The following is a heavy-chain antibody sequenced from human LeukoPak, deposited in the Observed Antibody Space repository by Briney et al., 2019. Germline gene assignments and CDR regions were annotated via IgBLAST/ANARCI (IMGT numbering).Heavy chain of an antibody. V-gene: IGHV3-7*01. Sequence: GGSLRLSCAASGFSFSIHDMTWVRQAPGKGLEWVANIKQDGNEKYYVDSVKGRFTISRDNAKNSLYLQMNSLRAEDTAVYYCARDTLGEGDDSDYAVYYFDYWGHGTLVTISS. CDR2: IKQDGNEK. J-gene: IGHJ4*01. D-gene: IGHD5-12*01. CDR3: ARDTLGEGDDSDYAVYYFDY. CDR1: GFSFSIHD.